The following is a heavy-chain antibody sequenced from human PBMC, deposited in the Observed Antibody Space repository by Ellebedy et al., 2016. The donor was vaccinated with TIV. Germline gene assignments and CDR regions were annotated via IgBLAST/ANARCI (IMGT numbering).Heavy chain of an antibody. CDR1: GFIFSNYA. CDR2: ISGFDGSA. Sequence: GESLKISCEASGFIFSNYAVSWVRQAPGEGLEWVSAISGFDGSANYADSVKGRFIVSRDNPMNTLYLHMNSLRADDTAISYCAKRAKESGFDHWGQGARVTDSS. J-gene: IGHJ5*02. CDR3: AKRAKESGFDH. V-gene: IGHV3-23*01.